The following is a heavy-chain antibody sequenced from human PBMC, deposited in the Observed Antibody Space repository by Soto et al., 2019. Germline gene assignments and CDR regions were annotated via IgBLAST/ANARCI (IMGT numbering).Heavy chain of an antibody. D-gene: IGHD3-3*01. V-gene: IGHV4-59*01. CDR3: ARVVEGFSPPSYGRDV. Sequence: SETLSLTCTFSGCSISSYYWSWIRQPPGKGLEWNGYIYYSGSTNYNPYLKSRATLSVDPSKNQFSLKLSSVTAADTAVDYCARVVEGFSPPSYGRDVGGQGTTVTVTS. CDR1: GCSISSYY. CDR2: IYYSGST. J-gene: IGHJ6*02.